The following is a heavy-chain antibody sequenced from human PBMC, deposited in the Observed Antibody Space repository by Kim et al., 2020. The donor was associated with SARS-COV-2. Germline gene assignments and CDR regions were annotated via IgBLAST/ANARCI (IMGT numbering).Heavy chain of an antibody. CDR2: INRDGSKE. D-gene: IGHD5-12*01. J-gene: IGHJ4*02. CDR1: GFTFSSAW. V-gene: IGHV3-7*01. CDR3: ARDIDEMGYDRNDY. Sequence: GGSLRLSCAASGFTFSSAWMTWFRQAPGKGLEWVANINRDGSKENYVDSVKGRFTISRDNAKSSVFLQMYNLRVEDTAVFYCARDIDEMGYDRNDYWGQGTVVTVSS.